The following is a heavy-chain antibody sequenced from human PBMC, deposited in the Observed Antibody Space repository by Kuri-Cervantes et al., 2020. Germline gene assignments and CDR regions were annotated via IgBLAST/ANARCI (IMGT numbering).Heavy chain of an antibody. CDR3: ARVDVPPWGKMATFSSVPIN. CDR1: GYTFTSYG. Sequence: ASVKVSCKASGYTFTSYGVTWVRQAPGQGLEWMGWINGYNGNTNYAQNLQGRVTLATDRFTSTAYMELRSLRSDDTAVYYCARVDVPPWGKMATFSSVPINWGQGTLVTVSS. D-gene: IGHD5-24*01. J-gene: IGHJ4*02. CDR2: INGYNGNT. V-gene: IGHV1-18*01.